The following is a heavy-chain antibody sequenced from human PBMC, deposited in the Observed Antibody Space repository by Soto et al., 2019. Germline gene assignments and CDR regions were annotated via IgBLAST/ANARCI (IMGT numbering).Heavy chain of an antibody. D-gene: IGHD3-16*02. CDR3: ARVNYDYVWGSYRFPPYYFDY. J-gene: IGHJ4*02. Sequence: PSETLSLTCAVYGGSFSGYCWSWIRQPPGKGLEWIGEINHSGSTNYNPSLKSRVTISVDTSKNQFSLKLSSVTAADTAVYYCARVNYDYVWGSYRFPPYYFDYWGQGTLVTVSS. CDR2: INHSGST. V-gene: IGHV4-34*01. CDR1: GGSFSGYC.